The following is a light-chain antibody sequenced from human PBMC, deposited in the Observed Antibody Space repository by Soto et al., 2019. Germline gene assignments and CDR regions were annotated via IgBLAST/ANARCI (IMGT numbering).Light chain of an antibody. J-gene: IGKJ5*01. CDR2: DAS. CDR3: HSRV. Sequence: DIQLNKNTTTLSASVGDGVTITCRASQTISRWLAWYQQKPGRAPKLLIYDASTLESGVPSRFSGSGSETEFTLTISRLQPDDFATYFCHSRVFGQGTRLEIK. V-gene: IGKV1-5*01. CDR1: QTISRW.